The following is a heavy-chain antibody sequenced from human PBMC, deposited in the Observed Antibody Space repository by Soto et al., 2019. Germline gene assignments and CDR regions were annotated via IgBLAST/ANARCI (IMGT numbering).Heavy chain of an antibody. V-gene: IGHV4-30-4*01. CDR2: IYKRATT. CDR3: ARGRYCLTGRCFPNWFDS. D-gene: IGHD2-15*01. J-gene: IGHJ5*01. Sequence: SETLSLTCSVSGDSISTVDYFWAWIRQPPGQALEYIGYIYKRATTYYNPSFEGRVAISLDTSKSNFSLNVTSVTAADTGVYFCARGRYCLTGRCFPNWFDSWGQGTLVTVSS. CDR1: GDSISTVDYF.